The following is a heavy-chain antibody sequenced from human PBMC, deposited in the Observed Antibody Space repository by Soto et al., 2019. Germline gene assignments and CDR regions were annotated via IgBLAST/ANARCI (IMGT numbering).Heavy chain of an antibody. Sequence: QVQLVQSGAEVKKPGASVKVSCQASGYTFTSYGISWVRQDPGQGLEWMGWISAYNGNTNYAQKLQGRVTMTTDTSTSTAYMELRSLRSDDTAVYYCARDGDIVVVVAATPYYFDYWGQGTLVTVSS. CDR3: ARDGDIVVVVAATPYYFDY. V-gene: IGHV1-18*01. CDR2: ISAYNGNT. D-gene: IGHD2-15*01. J-gene: IGHJ4*02. CDR1: GYTFTSYG.